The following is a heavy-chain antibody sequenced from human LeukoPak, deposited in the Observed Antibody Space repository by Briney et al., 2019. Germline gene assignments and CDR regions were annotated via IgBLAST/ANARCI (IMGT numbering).Heavy chain of an antibody. CDR2: ISSSSSYI. CDR3: ARRTSIAVASTPAFDI. CDR1: GFTFSSYS. Sequence: GGSLRLSCAASGFTFSSYSMNWVRQAPGKGLEWVSSISSSSSYIYYADSVKGRFTISSDNAKNSLYLQMNSLRAEDTAVYYCARRTSIAVASTPAFDIWGQGTMVTVSS. D-gene: IGHD6-19*01. J-gene: IGHJ3*02. V-gene: IGHV3-21*01.